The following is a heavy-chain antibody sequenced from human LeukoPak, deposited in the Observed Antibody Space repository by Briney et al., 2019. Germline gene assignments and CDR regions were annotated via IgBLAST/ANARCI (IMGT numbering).Heavy chain of an antibody. CDR3: ASWRNYDFWSGYYWYYFDY. J-gene: IGHJ4*02. CDR1: GYSFTSYW. Sequence: GESLKIPCKGSGYSFTSYWIGWVRQMPGKGLEWMGIIYPGDSDTRYSPSFQGQVTISADKSISTAYLQWSSLKASDTAMYYCASWRNYDFWSGYYWYYFDYWGQGTLVTVSS. D-gene: IGHD3-3*01. CDR2: IYPGDSDT. V-gene: IGHV5-51*01.